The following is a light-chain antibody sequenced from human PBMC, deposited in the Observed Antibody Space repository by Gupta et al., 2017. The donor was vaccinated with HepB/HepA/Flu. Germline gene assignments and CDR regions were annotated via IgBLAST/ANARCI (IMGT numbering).Light chain of an antibody. J-gene: IGLJ3*02. CDR2: DVS. Sequence: QSALTQPASASGSPGPSITTSCTGPSSDVGGYDYVSWYQQHPGKSPTLMIYDVSHRPSVVSNRFSGSKSGKTASLTISGLQAEDEADYYCSSYTSSNTPWVFGGGTKLTVL. CDR3: SSYTSSNTPWV. V-gene: IGLV2-14*01. CDR1: SSDVGGYDY.